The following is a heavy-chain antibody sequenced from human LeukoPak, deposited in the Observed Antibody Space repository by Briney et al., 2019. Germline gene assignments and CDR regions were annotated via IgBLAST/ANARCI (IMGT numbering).Heavy chain of an antibody. CDR2: INHSGST. D-gene: IGHD2-2*01. J-gene: IGHJ4*02. Sequence: PSGTLSLTCAVYGVSSSGYYWSWIRQPPGKGLEWIGEINHSGSTNYNPSLKSRVTISVDTSKNQFSLKLSSVTAADTAVYYCARLGCSSTSCLFDYWGQGTLVTVSS. CDR1: GVSSSGYY. V-gene: IGHV4-34*01. CDR3: ARLGCSSTSCLFDY.